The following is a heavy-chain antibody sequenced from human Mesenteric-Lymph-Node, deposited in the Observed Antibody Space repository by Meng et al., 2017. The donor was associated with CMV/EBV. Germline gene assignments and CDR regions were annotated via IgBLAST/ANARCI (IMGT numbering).Heavy chain of an antibody. D-gene: IGHD6-6*01. CDR3: ARERAARPGNWFDP. J-gene: IGHJ5*02. CDR1: DYTFTSDY. Sequence: ASVKVSCKASDYTFTSDYFHWVRQAPGQGLEWMGWISAYNGNTNYAQKLQGRVTMTTDTSTSTAYMELRSLRSDDTAVYYCARERAARPGNWFDPWGQGTLVTVSS. V-gene: IGHV1-18*04. CDR2: ISAYNGNT.